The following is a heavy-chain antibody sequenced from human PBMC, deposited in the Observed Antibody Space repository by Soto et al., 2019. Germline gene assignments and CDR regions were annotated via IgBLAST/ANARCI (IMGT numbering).Heavy chain of an antibody. D-gene: IGHD1-26*01. Sequence: QVQLVQSGAEVKKPGASVKVSCKASGYTFTSYAMHWVRQAPGQRLEWMGWINAGNGNTKYSQKFQGRVTITRDTAASTAYMEPSSLRAEDTAVYYCARDPLSQYGGSYYKGRVLNCFALWGQGTLVTV. CDR1: GYTFTSYA. J-gene: IGHJ4*02. V-gene: IGHV1-3*01. CDR3: ARDPLSQYGGSYYKGRVLNCFAL. CDR2: INAGNGNT.